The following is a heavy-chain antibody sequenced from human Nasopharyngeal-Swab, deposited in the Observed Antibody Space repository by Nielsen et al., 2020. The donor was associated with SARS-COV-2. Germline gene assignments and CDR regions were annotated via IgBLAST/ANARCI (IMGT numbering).Heavy chain of an antibody. CDR3: ARDFGFCSSTSCSPLTFDY. CDR1: GFTFSSYE. D-gene: IGHD2-2*01. CDR2: ISSSGSTI. V-gene: IGHV3-48*03. J-gene: IGHJ4*02. Sequence: LKISCAASGFTFSSYEMNWVRQAPGKGLEWVSYISSSGSTIYYADSVKGRFTISRDNAKNSLYLQMNSLRAEDTAVYYCARDFGFCSSTSCSPLTFDYWGQGTLVTVSS.